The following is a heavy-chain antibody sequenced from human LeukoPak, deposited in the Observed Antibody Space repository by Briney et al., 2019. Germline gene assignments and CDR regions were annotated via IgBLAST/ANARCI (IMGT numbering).Heavy chain of an antibody. V-gene: IGHV3-53*01. CDR3: ARDPARLYFHN. J-gene: IGHJ1*01. CDR1: GFTVSSNY. Sequence: PGGSLRLSCAASGFTVSSNYMSWVRQAPGKGLEWVSVIYNDGSTYYADSVKGRFTISRDNSKNTLYLQMNSLRAEDTAVYYCARDPARLYFHNWGQGTLVTVSS. CDR2: IYNDGST.